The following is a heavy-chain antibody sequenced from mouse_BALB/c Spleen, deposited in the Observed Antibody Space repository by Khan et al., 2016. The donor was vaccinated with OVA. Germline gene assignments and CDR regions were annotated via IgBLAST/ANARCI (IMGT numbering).Heavy chain of an antibody. CDR1: GYTFTDYA. V-gene: IGHV1S137*01. D-gene: IGHD1-1*02. J-gene: IGHJ3*01. CDR2: ISTYYGDV. CDR3: ARGGKFAY. Sequence: VQLLESGAELVRPGVSVKISCKGSGYTFTDYAMHWVKQSHAKSLEWIGVISTYYGDVDYSQRFKRKATMTVDRSSSTAYMEPARLTSEDSAIYDCARGGKFAYWGRGTLVTVSA.